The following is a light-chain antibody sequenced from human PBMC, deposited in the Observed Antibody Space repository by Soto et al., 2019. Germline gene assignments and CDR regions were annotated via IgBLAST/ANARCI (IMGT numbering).Light chain of an antibody. CDR1: QSVDTY. J-gene: IGKJ4*01. V-gene: IGKV3-11*01. CDR3: QQRSNWPPLT. Sequence: EIVLTQSPVTLSLSPGERATLSCRASQSVDTYLAWYQQKPGQPPRLLIYDASNRAAGVPDRFTGSGSGTDFTLTITRLEPGDLDVYYCQQRSNWPPLTFGGGTKVEIK. CDR2: DAS.